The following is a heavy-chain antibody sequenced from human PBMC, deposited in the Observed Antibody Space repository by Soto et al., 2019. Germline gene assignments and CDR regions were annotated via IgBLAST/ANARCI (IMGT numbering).Heavy chain of an antibody. J-gene: IGHJ4*02. D-gene: IGHD1-26*01. V-gene: IGHV1-2*02. CDR2: INPHKGDT. CDR3: AKGAGDDKCFYTYFFDS. CDR1: GYTFTRYY. Sequence: QVRLIQSGADMRKPGASVRVSCKASGYTFTRYYIHWVRQAPGQGLEWMGWINPHKGDTNSAQKFLGRVTLTRDTSVTTAYMELSGLRYVYTAVYYCAKGAGDDKCFYTYFFDSWGQGTLVTVSS.